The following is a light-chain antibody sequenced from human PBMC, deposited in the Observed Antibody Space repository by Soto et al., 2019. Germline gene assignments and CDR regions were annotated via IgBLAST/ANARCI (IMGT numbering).Light chain of an antibody. CDR1: QTIMTY. J-gene: IGKJ1*01. V-gene: IGKV1-39*01. Sequence: DIQMTQSPSSLSASVGDEVTITCRASQTIMTYLNWYQLKPGKPPRLLIYAASSLQSGVPSRFSGSGSGTDFTLTISSLQPEDFATYSCQQSYNSPQTVGRGTKVDSK. CDR3: QQSYNSPQT. CDR2: AAS.